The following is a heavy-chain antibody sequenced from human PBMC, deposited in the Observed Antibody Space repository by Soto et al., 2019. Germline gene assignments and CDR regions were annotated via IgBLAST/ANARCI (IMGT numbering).Heavy chain of an antibody. CDR3: AKDRHPDGIWTFDY. J-gene: IGHJ4*02. V-gene: IGHV3-23*01. CDR1: GFRFSGYT. Sequence: EVQLLESGGHLIQPWESLRLSCAASGFRFSGYTMNWVRQAQGKGLEWISGINGGGGTTYYPDAVKGRFTISIDDSKNILYLQMNSPRAEDTAIYYCAKDRHPDGIWTFDYWGRGTLVTVSS. CDR2: INGGGGTT. D-gene: IGHD3-9*01.